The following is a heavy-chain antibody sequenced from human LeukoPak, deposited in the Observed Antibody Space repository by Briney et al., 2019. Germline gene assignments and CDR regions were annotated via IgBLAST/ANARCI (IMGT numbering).Heavy chain of an antibody. D-gene: IGHD6-6*01. CDR1: GFTFSNHA. Sequence: GGSLRLSCAASGFTFSNHAMNWVRQAPGKGLEWVAVISYDGTNKYYADSVQGRFTISRDNSKNTLYLLMNGLRSDDTAVYYCARAPYSSSSSFDCWGQGTLVTVSS. CDR2: ISYDGTNK. J-gene: IGHJ4*02. CDR3: ARAPYSSSSSFDC. V-gene: IGHV3-30-3*01.